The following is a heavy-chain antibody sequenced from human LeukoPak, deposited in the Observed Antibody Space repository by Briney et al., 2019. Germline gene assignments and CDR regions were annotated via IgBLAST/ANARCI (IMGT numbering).Heavy chain of an antibody. CDR1: GFTFSTYS. CDR2: ISRSSEHI. CDR3: ARDLFSSSWYANDAFDI. Sequence: KPGGSLRLSCAASGFTFSTYSMNWVRQAPGKGLEWVSSISRSSEHIYYADSVKGRFSISRDDAKNSLFLQMNGLRAEDTAVYYCARDLFSSSWYANDAFDIWGQGTMVTVSS. J-gene: IGHJ3*02. D-gene: IGHD6-13*01. V-gene: IGHV3-21*06.